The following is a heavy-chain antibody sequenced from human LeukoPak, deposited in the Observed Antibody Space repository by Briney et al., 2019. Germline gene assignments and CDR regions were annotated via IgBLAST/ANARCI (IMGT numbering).Heavy chain of an antibody. CDR2: IYISGSS. V-gene: IGHV4-4*07. D-gene: IGHD2-15*01. CDR3: ARIVSVHAFDI. J-gene: IGHJ3*02. CDR1: GGSISSHY. Sequence: SETLSLTCTVSGGSISSHYWSWIRQPAGKGLEWIGRIYISGSSSYNPSLKSRVTMSVDASKNQFSLKLSPVTAADTAVYYCARIVSVHAFDIWGQGTMVTVSS.